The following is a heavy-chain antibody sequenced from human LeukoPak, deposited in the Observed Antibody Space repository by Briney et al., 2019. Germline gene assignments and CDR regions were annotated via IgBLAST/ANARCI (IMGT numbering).Heavy chain of an antibody. D-gene: IGHD2-2*01. CDR1: GGSISSYY. V-gene: IGHV4-59*01. Sequence: SETLSLTCTVSGGSISSYYWSWIRQPPGKGLEWIGYIYYSGSTNYNPSLKSRVTISVNTSKNQFSLKLSSVTAADTAVYYCARDKPSSTSPRYFDYWGQGTLVTVSS. CDR3: ARDKPSSTSPRYFDY. J-gene: IGHJ4*02. CDR2: IYYSGST.